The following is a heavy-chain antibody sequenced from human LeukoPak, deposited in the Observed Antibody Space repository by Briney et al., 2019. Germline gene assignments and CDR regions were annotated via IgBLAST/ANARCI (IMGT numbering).Heavy chain of an antibody. CDR1: GFTFSNFP. J-gene: IGHJ4*02. Sequence: GGSLRLSCAASGFTFSNFPMTWVRQAPGKGLEAFPSISGSGGDTYYKDSVKGRFTISRDNSKNTLYLQMNSLRAEDTAVYYCAKVSGSGGTKYQPFDYWGQGTLVTVSS. CDR3: AKVSGSGGTKYQPFDY. CDR2: ISGSGGDT. D-gene: IGHD2-15*01. V-gene: IGHV3-23*01.